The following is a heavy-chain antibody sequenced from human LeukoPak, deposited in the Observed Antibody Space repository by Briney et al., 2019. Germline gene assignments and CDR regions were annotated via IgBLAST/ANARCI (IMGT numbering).Heavy chain of an antibody. CDR2: IKQDGSEK. CDR3: ARVLPLEPVLLWFGELETPWSNWFDP. CDR1: GFTFSSYW. D-gene: IGHD3-10*01. Sequence: GGSLRFSCAASGFTFSSYWMSWVRQAPGKGLEWVANIKQDGSEKYYVDSVKGRFTISRDNAKNSLYLQMNSLRAEDTAVYYCARVLPLEPVLLWFGELETPWSNWFDPWGQGTLVTVSS. V-gene: IGHV3-7*01. J-gene: IGHJ5*02.